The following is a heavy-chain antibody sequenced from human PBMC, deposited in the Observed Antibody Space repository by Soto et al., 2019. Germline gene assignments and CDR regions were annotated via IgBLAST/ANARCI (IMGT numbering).Heavy chain of an antibody. J-gene: IGHJ3*02. CDR2: ISAYNGNT. CDR1: GYTFTSYG. D-gene: IGHD6-13*01. V-gene: IGHV1-18*01. Sequence: QVQLVQSGAEVKKPGASVKVSCKASGYTFTSYGISWVRQAPGQGLEWMGWISAYNGNTNYAQKLQGRVTMTTDTTTSTADMELRSLRSDDTAVYYCAVPSSSFPTGAFVIWGQGTMVTVSS. CDR3: AVPSSSFPTGAFVI.